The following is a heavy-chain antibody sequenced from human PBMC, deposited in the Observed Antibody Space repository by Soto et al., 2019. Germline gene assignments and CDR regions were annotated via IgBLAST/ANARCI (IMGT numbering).Heavy chain of an antibody. J-gene: IGHJ5*02. D-gene: IGHD3-3*01. CDR3: ARESGRTIFGVVANWFDP. Sequence: TSETLSLTCTVSGGSIISGDYCWIWIRQPPWNGLELIGYIYYSGSTYYNPSLKSRVTISVDTSKDQFSLKLSSVTAADTAVYYCARESGRTIFGVVANWFDPWGQGTLVTVS. CDR2: IYYSGST. V-gene: IGHV4-30-4*01. CDR1: GGSIISGDYC.